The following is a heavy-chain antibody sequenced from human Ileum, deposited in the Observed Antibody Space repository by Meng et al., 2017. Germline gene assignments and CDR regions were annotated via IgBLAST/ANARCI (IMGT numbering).Heavy chain of an antibody. D-gene: IGHD1-26*01. V-gene: IGHV3-48*03. CDR1: GFTFSYYQ. J-gene: IGHJ3*02. CDR2: ISSRGDII. CDR3: AREAYYNEYSDGRGAFDI. Sequence: GGSLRLSCAASGFTFSYYQMVWVRQAPGKGLEWLSYISSRGDIIYYADSVKGRFTISRDNAKNSLDLQMNSLRAEDTAVYYCAREAYYNEYSDGRGAFDIWGQGTKVTVSS.